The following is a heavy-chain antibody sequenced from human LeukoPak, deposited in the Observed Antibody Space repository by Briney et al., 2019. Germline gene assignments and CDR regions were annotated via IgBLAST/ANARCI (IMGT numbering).Heavy chain of an antibody. D-gene: IGHD2-2*02. CDR3: ARSQYCSSTSCYTELYYYYGIDV. J-gene: IGHJ6*02. Sequence: GASVKVSCKASGYTFTSYGISWVRQAPGQGLEWMGWISAYNGNTNYAQKLQGRVTMTTDTSTSTAYMELRSLRSDDTAVYYCARSQYCSSTSCYTELYYYYGIDVWGQGTTVTVSS. V-gene: IGHV1-18*01. CDR1: GYTFTSYG. CDR2: ISAYNGNT.